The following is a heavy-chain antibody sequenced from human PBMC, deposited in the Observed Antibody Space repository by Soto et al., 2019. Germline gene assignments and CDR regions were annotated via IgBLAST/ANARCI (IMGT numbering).Heavy chain of an antibody. D-gene: IGHD3-22*01. CDR2: VYYGGST. J-gene: IGHJ6*02. CDR1: GGSISSSSYY. Sequence: SETLSLTCTVSGGSISSSSYYWGWIRQPPGKGLEWIGNVYYGGSTYYNPSLKSRVTISVETSKSQFSLKLSSVTAADTAVYYCAGGDYYHSSGYYFYYYNMDVWGQGTTVTVSS. CDR3: AGGDYYHSSGYYFYYYNMDV. V-gene: IGHV4-39*01.